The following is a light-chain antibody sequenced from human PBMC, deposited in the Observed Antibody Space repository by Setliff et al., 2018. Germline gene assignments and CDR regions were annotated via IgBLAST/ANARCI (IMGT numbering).Light chain of an antibody. CDR3: SSYTSSGTDV. CDR2: GVS. V-gene: IGLV2-14*01. Sequence: QSALAQPASVSGSPGQSITISCTGTSSDIGGYNYVSWYQQHPGKAPKFMIYGVSNRPSGVSNRFSGSKSGNTASLTISGLQAEDEADYYCSSYTSSGTDVFGSGTKVTVL. J-gene: IGLJ1*01. CDR1: SSDIGGYNY.